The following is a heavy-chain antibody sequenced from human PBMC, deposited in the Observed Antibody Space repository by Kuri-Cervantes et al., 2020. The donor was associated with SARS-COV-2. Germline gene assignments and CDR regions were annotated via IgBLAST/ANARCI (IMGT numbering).Heavy chain of an antibody. CDR1: GFTFSSYS. J-gene: IGHJ4*02. D-gene: IGHD6-13*01. V-gene: IGHV3-21*01. Sequence: GESLKISCAASGFTFSSYSMNWVRQAPGKGLEWVSSISSSSSYIYYADSVKGRFTISRDNAKNSLYLQMNSLRAEDTAVHYCARVGSSSWYFDYWGQGTLVTVSS. CDR2: ISSSSSYI. CDR3: ARVGSSSWYFDY.